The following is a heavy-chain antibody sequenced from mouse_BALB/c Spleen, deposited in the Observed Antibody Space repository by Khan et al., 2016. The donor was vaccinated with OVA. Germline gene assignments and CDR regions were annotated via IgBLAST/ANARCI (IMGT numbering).Heavy chain of an antibody. Sequence: VQLVESGPGLVAPSQSLSITCTVSGFSLPRYNIHWVRQPPGKGLEWLGMIWAGGDTDYNSTLKSRLNISKDNSKSQVFLKMNSLQTDDTAMYYCARAYYGYDGYYAMDYWGQGTSVIVSS. D-gene: IGHD2-14*01. CDR3: ARAYYGYDGYYAMDY. V-gene: IGHV2-6-4*01. CDR1: GFSLPRYN. J-gene: IGHJ4*01. CDR2: IWAGGDT.